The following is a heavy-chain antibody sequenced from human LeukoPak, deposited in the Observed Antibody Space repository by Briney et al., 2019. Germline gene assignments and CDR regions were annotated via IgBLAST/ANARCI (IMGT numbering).Heavy chain of an antibody. CDR2: ISGNSGSI. Sequence: GGSLRLSCAASGFTFDDYAMHWVRQAPGKGLEWVSGISGNSGSIGYADSVKGRFTISRDNAKNSLYLQMNSLRAEDMALYYCAKDKWPFGIAVALGPFDYWGQGTLVTVSS. CDR1: GFTFDDYA. CDR3: AKDKWPFGIAVALGPFDY. J-gene: IGHJ4*02. D-gene: IGHD6-19*01. V-gene: IGHV3-9*03.